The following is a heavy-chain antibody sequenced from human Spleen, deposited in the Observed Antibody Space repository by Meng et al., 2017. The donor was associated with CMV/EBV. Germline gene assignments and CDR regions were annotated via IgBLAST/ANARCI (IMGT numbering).Heavy chain of an antibody. J-gene: IGHJ4*02. CDR2: IFVGGTT. CDR1: GFTFSTYA. CDR3: VKRADAIPASFFDS. D-gene: IGHD2-2*01. V-gene: IGHV3-23*01. Sequence: GGSLRLSCATSGFTFSTYAMSWVRQAPGKGLEWVSAIFVGGTTYYTDSVEGRFTVSRDNSKNTLYLQMNSLRAEDTAVYYCVKRADAIPASFFDSWGQGTWVTVSS.